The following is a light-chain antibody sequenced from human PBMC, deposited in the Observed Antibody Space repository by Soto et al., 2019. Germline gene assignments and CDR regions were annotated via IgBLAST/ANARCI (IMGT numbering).Light chain of an antibody. Sequence: EIVLTQSPATLSLSPGEIATLSCRASQSVSSYLAWYQQKPGQAPRLLIYDASNRATGIPARFSGSGSGTDFTLTISSLEPEDFAVYYCQQRSNWPWTVGQGTKVEIK. V-gene: IGKV3-11*01. CDR2: DAS. CDR3: QQRSNWPWT. J-gene: IGKJ1*01. CDR1: QSVSSY.